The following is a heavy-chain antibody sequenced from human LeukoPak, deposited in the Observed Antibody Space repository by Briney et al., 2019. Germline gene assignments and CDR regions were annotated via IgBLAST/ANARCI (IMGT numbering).Heavy chain of an antibody. V-gene: IGHV4-31*03. CDR3: ARENYSTKYYYYGMDV. J-gene: IGHJ6*02. CDR2: IYYSGST. Sequence: PSQTLSLTCTVSGGSISSGGYYWSWIRQHPGKGLEWIGYIYYSGSTYYNPSLKSRVTISVDTSKNQFSLKLSSVTAADTAVYYCARENYSTKYYYYGMDVWGQGTTVTVSS. CDR1: GGSISSGGYY. D-gene: IGHD4-4*01.